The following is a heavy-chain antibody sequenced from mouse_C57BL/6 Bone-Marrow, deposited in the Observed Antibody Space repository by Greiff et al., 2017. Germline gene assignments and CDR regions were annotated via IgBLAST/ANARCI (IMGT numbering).Heavy chain of an antibody. Sequence: EVKLMESGGGLVKPGGSLKLSCAASGFTFSDYGMHWVRQAPEQGLEWVAYISSGSSTIYYADTVKGRFTISRDNAKNTLFLQMTSLRSEDTAMYYCARGGLPWCAYWGQETLVTVSA. CDR2: ISSGSSTI. CDR3: ARGGLPWCAY. D-gene: IGHD2-4*01. J-gene: IGHJ3*01. CDR1: GFTFSDYG. V-gene: IGHV5-17*01.